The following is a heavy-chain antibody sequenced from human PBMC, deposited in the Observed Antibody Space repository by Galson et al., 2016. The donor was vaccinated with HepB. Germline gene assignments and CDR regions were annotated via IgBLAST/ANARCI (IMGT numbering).Heavy chain of an antibody. CDR3: ARSQISGVVNGPC. CDR2: IYSGGST. V-gene: IGHV3-66*01. D-gene: IGHD3-3*01. CDR1: GFTVFNNY. Sequence: SLRLSCAASGFTVFNNYMTWVRQAPGKGLEWVSLIYSGGSTHYADSVKGRFTISRDSSKNTLYLQMNNLRAEDTAVYYCARSQISGVVNGPCWGQGTLVTVSS. J-gene: IGHJ1*01.